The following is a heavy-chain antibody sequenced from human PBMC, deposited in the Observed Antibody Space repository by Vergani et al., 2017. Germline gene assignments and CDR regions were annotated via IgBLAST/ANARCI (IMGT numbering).Heavy chain of an antibody. J-gene: IGHJ4*03. CDR2: INPSGGQT. Sequence: QVQVVQSGAEVKKSGASVKVSCKTSGYTLSNYYMHWVRQAPGQGLEWMGIINPSGGQTNYAQKFQGRVTMTRDTSTSTVYMELSSLRSEDTAIYYCARWDYGTLTGYRYWGQGTLVIVSA. V-gene: IGHV1-46*03. CDR3: ARWDYGTLTGYRY. D-gene: IGHD3-9*01. CDR1: GYTLSNYY.